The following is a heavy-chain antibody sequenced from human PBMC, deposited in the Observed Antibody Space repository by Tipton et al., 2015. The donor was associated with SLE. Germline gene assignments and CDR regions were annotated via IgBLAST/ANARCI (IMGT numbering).Heavy chain of an antibody. Sequence: TLSLTCAVSGYSISSGYYWGWIRQSPGKGLEWIGRISYSGDTNYNPSLMSRVTIPRDTSKNQFSLKLSFVTAADTAFYYCARIEDFWSGRIDYWGQGTLITASS. V-gene: IGHV4-38-2*01. CDR2: ISYSGDT. CDR3: ARIEDFWSGRIDY. D-gene: IGHD3-3*01. J-gene: IGHJ4*02. CDR1: GYSISSGYY.